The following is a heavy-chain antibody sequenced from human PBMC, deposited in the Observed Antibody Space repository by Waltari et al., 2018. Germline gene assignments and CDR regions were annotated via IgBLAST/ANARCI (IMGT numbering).Heavy chain of an antibody. CDR2: IIPILGIA. D-gene: IGHD6-13*01. CDR1: GGTFSSYA. CDR3: ARDPGYSSSWSLSDP. Sequence: QVQLVQSGAEVKKPGSSVKVSCKASGGTFSSYAISWVRQAPGQGLEWMGGIIPILGIANYAQKFKGRVTITADESTSTAYMELSSLRSEDTAVYYCARDPGYSSSWSLSDPWGQGTLVTVSS. J-gene: IGHJ5*02. V-gene: IGHV1-69*04.